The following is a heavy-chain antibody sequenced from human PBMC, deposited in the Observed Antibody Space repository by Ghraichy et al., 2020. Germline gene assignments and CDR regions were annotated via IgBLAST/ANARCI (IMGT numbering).Heavy chain of an antibody. CDR1: GGPISSYY. D-gene: IGHD2/OR15-2a*01. CDR2: VLISGST. J-gene: IGHJ2*01. CDR3: ARHSTASPFDL. Sequence: SQTLSLTCTVSGGPISSYYWDWIRQSAGKGLEWIGRVLISGSTNYNPSLQSRVTMSIDTSKNQFSLKLNSVTAADTAVYYRARHSTASPFDLWGRGTLVTVSS. V-gene: IGHV4-4*07.